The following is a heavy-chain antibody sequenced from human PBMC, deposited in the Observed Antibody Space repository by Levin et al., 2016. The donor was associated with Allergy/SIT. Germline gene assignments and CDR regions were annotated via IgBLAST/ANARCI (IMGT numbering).Heavy chain of an antibody. CDR1: GGSFSGYY. D-gene: IGHD3-9*01. CDR2: INHSGST. J-gene: IGHJ1*01. Sequence: GSLRLSCAVYGGSFSGYYWSWIRQPPGKGLEWIGEINHSGSTNYNPSLKSRVTISVDTSKNQFSLKLSSVTAADTAVYYCARQALLRYFDWHSPGAEYFQHWGQGTLVTVSS. V-gene: IGHV4-34*01. CDR3: ARQALLRYFDWHSPGAEYFQH.